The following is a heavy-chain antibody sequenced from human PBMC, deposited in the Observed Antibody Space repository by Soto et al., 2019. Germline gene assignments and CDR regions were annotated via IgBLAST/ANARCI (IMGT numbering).Heavy chain of an antibody. CDR1: GGSISSGGYS. J-gene: IGHJ4*02. CDR3: ASRANYGDYIAY. V-gene: IGHV4-30-2*01. Sequence: SETLSLTCAVSGGSISSGGYSWSWIRQPPGKGLEWIGYIYHFGSTYYNPSLKSRVTISVDRSKNQFSLKLNSVTAAHTAVYYCASRANYGDYIAYWGQGTLVTVSS. D-gene: IGHD4-17*01. CDR2: IYHFGST.